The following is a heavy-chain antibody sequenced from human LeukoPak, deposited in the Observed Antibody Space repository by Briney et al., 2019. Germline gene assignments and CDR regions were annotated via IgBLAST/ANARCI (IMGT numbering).Heavy chain of an antibody. CDR2: ISGSGGST. D-gene: IGHD7-27*01. J-gene: IGHJ4*02. CDR1: GFTFSNYA. Sequence: GGSLRLSCAASGFTFSNYAMSWVRQAPGKGLEWVSAISGSGGSTYYADSVKGRFTISRDNSKNTLYLQMNSLRAEDTAVYYCAKGRANWDRYYFDYWGQGTLVTVSS. V-gene: IGHV3-23*01. CDR3: AKGRANWDRYYFDY.